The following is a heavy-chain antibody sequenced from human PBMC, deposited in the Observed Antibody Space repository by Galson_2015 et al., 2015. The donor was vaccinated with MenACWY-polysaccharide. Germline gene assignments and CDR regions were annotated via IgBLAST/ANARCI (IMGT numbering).Heavy chain of an antibody. D-gene: IGHD3-16*01. CDR1: GFSPSISRMS. J-gene: IGHJ4*02. V-gene: IGHV2-70*01. CDR2: IDWGDDK. Sequence: PALVKPPQTLTLTCTFSGFSPSISRMSVSWIRQPPGKALEWLALIDWGDDKYYSTSLKTRLTISKDTSKNQVVLTMTNMDPVDTATYYCARSWGEPPRDFDYWGQGTLVTVSS. CDR3: ARSWGEPPRDFDY.